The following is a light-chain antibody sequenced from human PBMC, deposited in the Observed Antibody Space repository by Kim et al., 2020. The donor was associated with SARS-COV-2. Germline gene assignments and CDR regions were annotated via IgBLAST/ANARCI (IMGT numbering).Light chain of an antibody. Sequence: SYELTQAPSVSVAPGQTARITCGGNNISNKRVHWYQQRPGQAPVLVVYEDSDRPSGIPERFSGSNSGNTATLTISRVEVGDEADYFCQVWDDSTDHVVFGGGTQLTVL. V-gene: IGLV3-21*02. CDR3: QVWDDSTDHVV. CDR1: NISNKR. CDR2: EDS. J-gene: IGLJ2*01.